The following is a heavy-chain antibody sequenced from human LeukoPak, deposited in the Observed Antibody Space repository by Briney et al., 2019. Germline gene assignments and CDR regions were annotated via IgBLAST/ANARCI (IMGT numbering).Heavy chain of an antibody. CDR1: GFTFSIYS. CDR2: VNDRGSTT. CDR3: AKSKWFAASMDV. D-gene: IGHD3-10*01. Sequence: GGSLRLSCAASGFTFSIYSMNWVRQAPGKGREGVSNVNDRGSTTYYADSVKGRFTISRDNSKNTLYLQLNSLRAEDTAVYYCAKSKWFAASMDVWGQGTTVTVSS. V-gene: IGHV3-23*01. J-gene: IGHJ6*02.